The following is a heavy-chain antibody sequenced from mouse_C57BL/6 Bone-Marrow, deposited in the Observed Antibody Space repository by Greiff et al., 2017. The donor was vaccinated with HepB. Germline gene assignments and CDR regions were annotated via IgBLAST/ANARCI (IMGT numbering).Heavy chain of an antibody. D-gene: IGHD2-3*01. CDR1: GYTFTDYN. CDR3: ARDGYTGFAY. V-gene: IGHV1-18*01. CDR2: INPNNGGT. J-gene: IGHJ3*01. Sequence: EVQGVESGPELVKPGASVKIPCKASGYTFTDYNMDWVKQSHGKSLEWIGDINPNNGGTIYNQKFKGKATLTVDKSSSTAYMELRSLTSEDTAVYYCARDGYTGFAYWGQGTLVTVSA.